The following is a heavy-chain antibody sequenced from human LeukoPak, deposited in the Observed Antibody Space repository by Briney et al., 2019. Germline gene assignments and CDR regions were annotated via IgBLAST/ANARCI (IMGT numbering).Heavy chain of an antibody. V-gene: IGHV4-39*01. CDR2: IYYSGST. CDR3: ARLLGGGSYLAPLDY. D-gene: IGHD1-26*01. J-gene: IGHJ4*02. Sequence: PSETLSLTCTVSGGSISSSSYYWGWIRQPPGKGLEWIGSIYYSGSTYYNPSLKSRVTISVDTSKNQFSLKLSSVTAADTAVYYCARLLGGGSYLAPLDYWGQGTLVTVSS. CDR1: GGSISSSSYY.